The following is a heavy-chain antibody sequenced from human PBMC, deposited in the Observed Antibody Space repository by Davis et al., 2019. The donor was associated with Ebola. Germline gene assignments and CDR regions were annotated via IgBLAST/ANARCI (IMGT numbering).Heavy chain of an antibody. CDR2: ISYDGSNK. CDR3: ARLYCGGDCYLYYYYGMDV. D-gene: IGHD2-21*02. CDR1: GFTFSSYA. V-gene: IGHV3-30-3*01. J-gene: IGHJ6*02. Sequence: GGSLRLSCAASGFTFSSYAMHWVRQAPGKGLEWVAVISYDGSNKYYADSVKGRFTISRDNAKSTLYLQMNSLRAEDTAVYYCARLYCGGDCYLYYYYGMDVWGQGTTVTVSS.